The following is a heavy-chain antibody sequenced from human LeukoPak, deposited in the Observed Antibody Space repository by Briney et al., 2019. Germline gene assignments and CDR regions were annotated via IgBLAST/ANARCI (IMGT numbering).Heavy chain of an antibody. D-gene: IGHD5-24*01. CDR1: GYTFTSYY. CDR2: INPSGGGT. CDR3: ARSELQFGYFDY. J-gene: IGHJ4*02. Sequence: ASVKVSCKASGYTFTSYYMHWVRQAPGQGLEWMGIINPSGGGTSYAQKFQGRVTMTRDTSTSTVYMELSSLRSEDTAVYYCARSELQFGYFDYWGQGTLVTVSS. V-gene: IGHV1-46*01.